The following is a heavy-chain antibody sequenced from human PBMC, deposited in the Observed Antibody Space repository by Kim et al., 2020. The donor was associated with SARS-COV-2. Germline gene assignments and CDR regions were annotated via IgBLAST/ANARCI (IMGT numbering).Heavy chain of an antibody. V-gene: IGHV3-30*03. CDR1: AFTFSDYG. CDR3: AREATEVAGPGNPLDV. CDR2: ISYDGDRQ. D-gene: IGHD6-19*01. J-gene: IGHJ3*01. Sequence: GGSLRLSCAASAFTFSDYGMHWVRQTPGLGLEWVAKISYDGDRQFYADSVTGRLTISRDNSKNMLFLNLHSVTPEDTAMYYCAREATEVAGPGNPLDVWGQGTLVTVST.